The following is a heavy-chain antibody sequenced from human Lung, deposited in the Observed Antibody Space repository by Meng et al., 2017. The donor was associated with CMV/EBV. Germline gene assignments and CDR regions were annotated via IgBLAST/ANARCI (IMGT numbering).Heavy chain of an antibody. Sequence: GGSXRLXXQGSGYSFTTYWIAWVRQMPGKGLEWVGSIYPGDGDTRYSPSLQGQVTISADASITAASLHWNSLQASDTAMYYCARLWGVFDWDFDGFDIWGQGXMVTVSS. V-gene: IGHV5-51*01. CDR3: ARLWGVFDWDFDGFDI. D-gene: IGHD3-16*01. J-gene: IGHJ3*02. CDR1: GYSFTTYW. CDR2: IYPGDGDT.